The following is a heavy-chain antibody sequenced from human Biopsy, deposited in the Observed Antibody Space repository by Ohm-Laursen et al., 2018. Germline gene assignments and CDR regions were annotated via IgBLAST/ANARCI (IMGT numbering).Heavy chain of an antibody. D-gene: IGHD2-2*01. CDR1: GGSVSDSFHF. Sequence: SETLSLTCTVSGGSVSDSFHFWSWIRQPPGKGLEWIGDVYYSGTTNYNPSLKSRLTISVDPSKNQFSLNLNSVTAADTAVYFCARDVKRYCSGTSCYSGYFGMDVWGQGTTVTVS. CDR3: ARDVKRYCSGTSCYSGYFGMDV. V-gene: IGHV4-61*01. CDR2: VYYSGTT. J-gene: IGHJ6*02.